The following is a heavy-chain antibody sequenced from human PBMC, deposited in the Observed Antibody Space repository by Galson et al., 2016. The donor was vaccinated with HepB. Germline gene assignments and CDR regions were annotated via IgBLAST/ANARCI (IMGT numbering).Heavy chain of an antibody. CDR3: ASFFDWLLYPTDS. CDR1: GASISSYKYY. D-gene: IGHD3-9*01. V-gene: IGHV4-39*01. CDR2: LYYSGST. Sequence: TLSLTCTVSGASISSYKYYWGWIRRPPGKGLEWIGTLYYSGSTYYNPSLKSRVTISVDTSNNQFSLKLRSVTAADTAVYYCASFFDWLLYPTDSWGQGALVTVSS. J-gene: IGHJ4*02.